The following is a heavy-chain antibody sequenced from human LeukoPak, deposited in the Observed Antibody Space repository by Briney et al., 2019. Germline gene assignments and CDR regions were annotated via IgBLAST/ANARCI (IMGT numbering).Heavy chain of an antibody. CDR2: INGDSNYI. Sequence: GGSLRLSCAASGFTFSSYSMNWVRQAPGKGLEWVSSINGDSNYIYYADSVKGRFTISRDAKNSVYLQMNSLRAEDTAVYYCARNGILGIAAAVDVWGKGTTVTVSS. V-gene: IGHV3-21*01. CDR1: GFTFSSYS. J-gene: IGHJ6*04. CDR3: ARNGILGIAAAVDV. D-gene: IGHD6-13*01.